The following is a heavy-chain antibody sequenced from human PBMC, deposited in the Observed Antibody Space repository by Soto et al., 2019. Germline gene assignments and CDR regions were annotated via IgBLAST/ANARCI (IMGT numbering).Heavy chain of an antibody. CDR2: IIPIFGTA. J-gene: IGHJ4*02. CDR1: GGTFSSYA. V-gene: IGHV1-69*06. CDR3: ARARGYSYGYFDY. D-gene: IGHD5-18*01. Sequence: ATVKVSCKXSGGTFSSYAISWVRQAPGQGLEWMGGIIPIFGTANYAQKFQGRVTITADKSTSTAYMELSSLRSEDTAVYYCARARGYSYGYFDYWGQGTLVTVSS.